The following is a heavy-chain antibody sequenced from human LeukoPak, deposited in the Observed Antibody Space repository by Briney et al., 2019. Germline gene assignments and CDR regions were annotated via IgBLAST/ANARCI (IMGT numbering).Heavy chain of an antibody. D-gene: IGHD6-6*01. CDR3: TREVAARPGYYFDF. Sequence: PGGSLRLSCAASGFTFTNYGLHWVRQAPGEGLEWVSAISGDTTYIDYADSVKGRFTISRDNGENSLFLQMNSLRAEDTAIYYCTREVAARPGYYFDFWGQGTLVTVSS. CDR2: ISGDTTYI. V-gene: IGHV3-21*01. CDR1: GFTFTNYG. J-gene: IGHJ4*02.